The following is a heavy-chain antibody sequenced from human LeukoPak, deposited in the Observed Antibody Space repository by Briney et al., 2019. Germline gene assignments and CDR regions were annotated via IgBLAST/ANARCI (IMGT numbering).Heavy chain of an antibody. V-gene: IGHV4-30-2*01. J-gene: IGHJ4*02. D-gene: IGHD3-10*01. CDR1: GGSISSGGYY. CDR2: IYHSGST. CDR3: ARAGSSGDY. Sequence: SETLSLTCTVSGGSISSGGYYWSWIRQPPGKGLEWIGYIYHSGSTYYNPSLKSRVTISVGRSKNQFSLKLSSVTAADTAVYYCARAGSSGDYWGQGTLVTVSS.